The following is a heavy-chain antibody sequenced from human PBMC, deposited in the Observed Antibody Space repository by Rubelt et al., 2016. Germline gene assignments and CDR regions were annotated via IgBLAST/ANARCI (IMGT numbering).Heavy chain of an antibody. CDR1: GGTFRSYA. CDR2: IIPIFGTA. Sequence: QVQLVQSGAEVKKPESSVMVSCKASGGTFRSYAISWVRQAPGQGLEWMGGIIPIFGTATYAQKFQGRVTIIADESTSTSYMELSSLRSEDTAVYYCARRQQLGPFDYWSQGTLVTVSS. V-gene: IGHV1-69*01. J-gene: IGHJ4*02. CDR3: ARRQQLGPFDY. D-gene: IGHD6-13*01.